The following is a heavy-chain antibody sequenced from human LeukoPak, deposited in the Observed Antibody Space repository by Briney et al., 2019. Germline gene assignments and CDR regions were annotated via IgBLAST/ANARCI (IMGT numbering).Heavy chain of an antibody. J-gene: IGHJ4*02. CDR3: ARLPLTARRHFDF. Sequence: GGSLTLTCASSGFTFSAYWMSWVRPTPGKGLEWVANIKEDGSEKYYVDYVKGRFIISRDNAKNSLYVQMNSLRAEDTAVYYCARLPLTARRHFDFWGQGTQVTVS. V-gene: IGHV3-7*05. D-gene: IGHD5-18*01. CDR1: GFTFSAYW. CDR2: IKEDGSEK.